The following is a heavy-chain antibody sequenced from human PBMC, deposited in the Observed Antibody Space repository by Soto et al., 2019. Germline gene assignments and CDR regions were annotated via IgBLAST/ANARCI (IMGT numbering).Heavy chain of an antibody. CDR3: AKARDPMVRGVKFDY. CDR1: GFTFSSYA. V-gene: IGHV3-23*01. CDR2: ISGSGGST. J-gene: IGHJ4*02. Sequence: PGGSLRLSCAASGFTFSSYAMSWVRQAPGQGLEWVSTISGSGGSTYYADSVKGRFTISRDNSKNTLYLQMNSLRAEDTAVYYCAKARDPMVRGVKFDYWGQGTLVTVSS. D-gene: IGHD3-10*01.